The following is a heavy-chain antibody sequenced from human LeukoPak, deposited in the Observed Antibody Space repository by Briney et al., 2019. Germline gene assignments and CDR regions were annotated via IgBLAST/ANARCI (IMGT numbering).Heavy chain of an antibody. Sequence: GGSLRLSCAASGFTFSSYSINWVRQAPGKGLEWVSYISSSSSTIYYADSVKGRFTISRDNAKNSLYLQMNSLRAEDTAVYYCARDVPVWSGYSSDYWGQGTLVTVSS. D-gene: IGHD3-3*01. V-gene: IGHV3-48*01. CDR2: ISSSSSTI. J-gene: IGHJ4*02. CDR1: GFTFSSYS. CDR3: ARDVPVWSGYSSDY.